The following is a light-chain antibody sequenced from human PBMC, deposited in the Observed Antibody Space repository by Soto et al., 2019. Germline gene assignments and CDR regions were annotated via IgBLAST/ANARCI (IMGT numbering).Light chain of an antibody. CDR2: KDN. CDR1: SSNIGSYY. J-gene: IGLJ3*02. V-gene: IGLV1-47*01. Sequence: QSVLTQPPSASGTPGQRVTISCSGSSSNIGSYYVYWYQQLPGAAPKLLIYKDNQRPSGVPDRFSGSKSGTSASLALSGLRSEDEADYYCSAWDDSLSGRVFGGGTKLTVL. CDR3: SAWDDSLSGRV.